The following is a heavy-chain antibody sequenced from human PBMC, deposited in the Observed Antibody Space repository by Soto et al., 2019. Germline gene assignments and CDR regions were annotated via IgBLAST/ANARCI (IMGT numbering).Heavy chain of an antibody. CDR2: INSDGSST. V-gene: IGHV3-74*01. J-gene: IGHJ3*02. Sequence: EVQLVESGGGLVQPGGSLRLSCAASGFTFSSYWMHWVRQAPGKGLVWVSRINSDGSSTSYADSVKGRFTISRDNAKNMLYRQMNSLRAEDTAVYYCARGSYDFWSGYYVDIWGQGTMVTVSS. CDR3: ARGSYDFWSGYYVDI. CDR1: GFTFSSYW. D-gene: IGHD3-3*01.